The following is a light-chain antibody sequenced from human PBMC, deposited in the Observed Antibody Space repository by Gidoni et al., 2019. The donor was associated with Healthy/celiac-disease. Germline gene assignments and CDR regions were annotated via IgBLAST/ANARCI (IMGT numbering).Light chain of an antibody. CDR1: QSVSSSY. V-gene: IGKV3-20*01. J-gene: IGKJ2*01. Sequence: VLTQSPGTLSLSPGERATLSCRASQSVSSSYLAWYQQKPGQAPRLLIYGASSRATGIPDRFSGSGSGTDFTLTISRLEPEDFAVYYCQQYGSSPYTFGQGTKLEIK. CDR2: GAS. CDR3: QQYGSSPYT.